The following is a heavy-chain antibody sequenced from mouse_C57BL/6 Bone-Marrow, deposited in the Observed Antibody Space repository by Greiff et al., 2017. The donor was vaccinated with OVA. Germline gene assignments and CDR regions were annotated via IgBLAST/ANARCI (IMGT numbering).Heavy chain of an antibody. CDR1: GYTFSNYW. J-gene: IGHJ1*03. CDR2: IYPGGGYT. D-gene: IGHD2-5*01. Sequence: QVQLQQSGAELVRPGTSVKMSCKASGYTFSNYWIGWAKQRPGHGLEWIGDIYPGGGYTNYNEKFKGKATLTADKSSSTAYMQFSSLTSEDSAIYYCARKTGGYSNYWYFDVWGTGTTVTVSS. CDR3: ARKTGGYSNYWYFDV. V-gene: IGHV1-63*01.